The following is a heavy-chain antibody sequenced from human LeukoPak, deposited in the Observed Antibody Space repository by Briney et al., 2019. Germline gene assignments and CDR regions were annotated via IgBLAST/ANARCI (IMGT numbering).Heavy chain of an antibody. CDR1: GFTFSSYA. V-gene: IGHV3-30-3*01. CDR2: ISYDGSNK. Sequence: GGSLRLSCAASGFTFSSYAMHWVRQAPGKGLEWVAVISYDGSNKYYADSVKGRFTISRDNSKNTLYLQMNSLRAEDTAVYYCARGSTSDWPLDHWGQETLVTISS. D-gene: IGHD2-2*01. J-gene: IGHJ4*02. CDR3: ARGSTSDWPLDH.